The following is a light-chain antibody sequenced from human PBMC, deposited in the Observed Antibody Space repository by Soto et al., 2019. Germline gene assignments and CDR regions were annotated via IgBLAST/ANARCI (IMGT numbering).Light chain of an antibody. Sequence: QSVLTQPPSASGTPGQRVTISCSGSSSNIGSNAVNWYQQLPGTAPKLLIYSKDKRPSGVPDRFSGSKSGTSASLAISGFQSDDEADYYCAAWDDSLNGPVFGGGTKLTVL. J-gene: IGLJ2*01. CDR1: SSNIGSNA. CDR3: AAWDDSLNGPV. CDR2: SKD. V-gene: IGLV1-44*01.